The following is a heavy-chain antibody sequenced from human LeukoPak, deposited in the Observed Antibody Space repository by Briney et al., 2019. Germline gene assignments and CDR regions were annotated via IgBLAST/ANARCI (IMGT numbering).Heavy chain of an antibody. CDR3: ASIHCSGGSCYHD. D-gene: IGHD2-15*01. CDR2: MNPNSGNT. V-gene: IGHV1-8*01. Sequence: ASVKVSCKASGYTFTSYDINWVRQATGQGLEWMGWMNPNSGNTGYAQKFQGRVTMTRNTSISTAYMELSSLRSEDTAVYYCASIHCSGGSCYHDWGQGTLVTVSS. J-gene: IGHJ4*02. CDR1: GYTFTSYD.